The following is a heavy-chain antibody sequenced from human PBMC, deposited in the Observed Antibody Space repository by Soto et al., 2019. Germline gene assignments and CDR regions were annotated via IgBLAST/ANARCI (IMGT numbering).Heavy chain of an antibody. V-gene: IGHV4-34*01. D-gene: IGHD6-6*01. CDR3: ARGSIAARPSYYCYGMDV. CDR1: GGSFSGYY. CDR2: INHSGST. J-gene: IGHJ6*02. Sequence: PSETLSLTCAVYGGSFSGYYWSWIRQPPGKGLEWIGEINHSGSTNYNPSLKSRVTISENTSKNQFSLKLSSVSAADTAVYYFARGSIAARPSYYCYGMDVWGQGTTVTVSS.